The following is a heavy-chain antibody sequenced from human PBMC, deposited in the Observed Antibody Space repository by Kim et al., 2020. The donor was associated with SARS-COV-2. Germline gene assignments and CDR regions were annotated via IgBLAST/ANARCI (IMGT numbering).Heavy chain of an antibody. J-gene: IGHJ5*02. CDR2: IIPIFGTA. V-gene: IGHV1-69*13. CDR1: GGTFSSYA. D-gene: IGHD3-10*01. Sequence: SVKVSCKASGGTFSSYAISWVRQAPGQGLEWMGGIIPIFGTANYAQKFQGRVTITADESTSTAYMELSSLRSEDTAVYYCAREVYYYGSGAGWFDPWGQGTLVTVSS. CDR3: AREVYYYGSGAGWFDP.